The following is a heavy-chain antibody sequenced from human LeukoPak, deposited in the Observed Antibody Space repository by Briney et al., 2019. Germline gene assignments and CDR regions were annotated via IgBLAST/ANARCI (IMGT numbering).Heavy chain of an antibody. V-gene: IGHV3-9*01. CDR3: AKDKKTTYYYYGMDV. Sequence: GGSLRLSCAASGFTFDDYAMHWVRQAPGKGLEWVSGISWNSGSIGYADSVKGRFTISRDNAKNSLNLQMNSLRAEDTALYYCAKDKKTTYYYYGMDVWGQGTTVTVSS. CDR2: ISWNSGSI. CDR1: GFTFDDYA. D-gene: IGHD4-11*01. J-gene: IGHJ6*02.